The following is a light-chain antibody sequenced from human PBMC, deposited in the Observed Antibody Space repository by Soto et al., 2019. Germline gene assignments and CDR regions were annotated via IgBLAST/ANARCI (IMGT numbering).Light chain of an antibody. J-gene: IGKJ4*01. V-gene: IGKV1-39*01. CDR3: QQSYSTPLT. CDR2: GAS. Sequence: DIQVTQSPSSLSASVGDRVTITCRASQTITNFLNWYQQKPGKAPKLLIYGASSLQSGVPARFSGSGSGTDFILTISSLQPEDFATYYCQQSYSTPLTFGGGTKVDIK. CDR1: QTITNF.